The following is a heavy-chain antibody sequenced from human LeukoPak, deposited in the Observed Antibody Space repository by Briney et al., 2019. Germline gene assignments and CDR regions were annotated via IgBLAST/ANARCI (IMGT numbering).Heavy chain of an antibody. CDR3: XXXXXXXXXXYYDPYYFDY. Sequence: PGGSLRLSCAASGFTFSSYAMSWVRQAPGKGLEWVSAISGSGGSTYYADSVKGRFTISRDNSKNTLYLQMNSLRAEDTAVYYXXXXXXXXXXXYYDPYYFDYWGQGTLVTVSS. D-gene: IGHD3-3*01. CDR2: ISGSGGST. J-gene: IGHJ4*02. CDR1: GFTFSSYA. V-gene: IGHV3-23*01.